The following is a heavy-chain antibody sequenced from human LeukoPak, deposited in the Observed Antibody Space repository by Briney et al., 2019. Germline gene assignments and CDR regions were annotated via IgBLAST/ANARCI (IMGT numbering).Heavy chain of an antibody. D-gene: IGHD3-9*01. CDR1: GFTFSSYW. J-gene: IGHJ6*03. Sequence: GSLRLSCAASGFTFSSYWMSWVRQAPGKGLEWVANIKQDGSEKFYVDSVKGRFTISRDNAKNSLYLQMNTLRAEDTAVYYCARATIGADSYYYYMDVWGEGTTVTASS. CDR2: IKQDGSEK. CDR3: ARATIGADSYYYYMDV. V-gene: IGHV3-7*04.